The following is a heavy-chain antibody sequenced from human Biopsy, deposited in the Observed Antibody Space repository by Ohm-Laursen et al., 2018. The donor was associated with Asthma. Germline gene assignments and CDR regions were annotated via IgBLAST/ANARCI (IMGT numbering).Heavy chain of an antibody. Sequence: GSLRLSCAASGFTVSRDYMFWVRQAPGKGLEWVSVIYSGGTSHTADSVRGRFTISRDYSKNTLYLQMHSLRAEDTAVYYCANSVSFAVWDWFDPWGQGTLVIVSS. V-gene: IGHV3-53*01. CDR1: GFTVSRDY. J-gene: IGHJ5*02. D-gene: IGHD3-16*01. CDR3: ANSVSFAVWDWFDP. CDR2: IYSGGTS.